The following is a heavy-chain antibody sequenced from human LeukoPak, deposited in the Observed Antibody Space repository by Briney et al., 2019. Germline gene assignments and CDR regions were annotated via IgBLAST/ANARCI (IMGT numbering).Heavy chain of an antibody. CDR2: ISSSSSYI. Sequence: GGSLRLSCAASGFTFSSYSMNWVRQAPGKGLEWVSSISSSSSYIYYADSVKGRSTISRDNAKNSLYLQMNSLRAEDTAVYCCGRGSAHGMITFGGVIAFNDYWGQGTLVTVSS. CDR3: GRGSAHGMITFGGVIAFNDY. J-gene: IGHJ4*02. V-gene: IGHV3-21*01. D-gene: IGHD3-16*02. CDR1: GFTFSSYS.